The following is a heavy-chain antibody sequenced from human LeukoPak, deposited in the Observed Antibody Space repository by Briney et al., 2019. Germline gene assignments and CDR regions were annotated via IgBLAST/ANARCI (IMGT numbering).Heavy chain of an antibody. CDR2: ISAYNANT. J-gene: IGHJ1*01. D-gene: IGHD3-10*01. CDR1: GYTFTNYG. V-gene: IGHV1-18*01. Sequence: AAVRVSCKASGYTFTNYGISWVRQAPGQGLEWMGCISAYNANTNYAQKFQGRVTMTTDTSTGTAYIELRSLRSDDTAVYYCATGARGVSAEAKYFQHWGQGTLGTVSS. CDR3: ATGARGVSAEAKYFQH.